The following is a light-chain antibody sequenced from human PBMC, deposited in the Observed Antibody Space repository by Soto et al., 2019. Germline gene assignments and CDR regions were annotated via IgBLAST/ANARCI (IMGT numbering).Light chain of an antibody. CDR1: QSISSY. V-gene: IGKV1-39*01. J-gene: IGKJ1*01. CDR3: QQSYSTPWT. CDR2: AAS. Sequence: DIQMTQSPSSLSASVGDRVTITCRASQSISSYLNWYQQKPGKAPNLLIYAASSLQSGVPSRFSGSGSGTDFTLTINSLQPEDFATYYCQQSYSTPWTFGQGTKVEIK.